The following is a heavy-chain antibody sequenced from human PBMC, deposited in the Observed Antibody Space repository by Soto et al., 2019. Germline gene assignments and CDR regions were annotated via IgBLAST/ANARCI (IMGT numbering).Heavy chain of an antibody. CDR1: GFTFRIFT. D-gene: IGHD6-13*01. Sequence: PGGSLRLSCAASGFTFRIFTMNWVRQAPGKGLEWVSTISSNSAHIYYTDALRGRFTISRDNAKNSLHLQMNSLRAEDTAVYYCTRDASRDSSARGWFDPWGPGTLVTVSS. V-gene: IGHV3-21*01. J-gene: IGHJ5*02. CDR3: TRDASRDSSARGWFDP. CDR2: ISSNSAHI.